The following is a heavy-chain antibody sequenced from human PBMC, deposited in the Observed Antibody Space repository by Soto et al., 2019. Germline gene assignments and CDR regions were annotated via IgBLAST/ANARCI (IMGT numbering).Heavy chain of an antibody. CDR3: ARDGLLRSRVNWFDP. J-gene: IGHJ5*02. CDR2: IWYDGSNK. CDR1: GFTFSSYG. V-gene: IGHV3-33*01. D-gene: IGHD2-15*01. Sequence: GGSLRLSCAASGFTFSSYGMHWVRQAPGKGLEWVAVIWYDGSNKYYADSVKGRFTISRDNSKNTLYLQMNSLRAEDTAVYYCARDGLLRSRVNWFDPWGQGTLVTVSS.